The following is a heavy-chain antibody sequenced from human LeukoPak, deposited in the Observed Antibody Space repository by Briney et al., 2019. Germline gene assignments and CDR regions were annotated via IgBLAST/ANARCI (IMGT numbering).Heavy chain of an antibody. V-gene: IGHV4-34*01. CDR1: GGSFSGYY. CDR3: ASVPSSSWYAVDY. CDR2: INHSGST. D-gene: IGHD6-13*01. Sequence: SETLSLTCAVYGGSFSGYYWSWIRQPPGKGLEWIGEINHSGSTNYNPSLKSRVTISVDTSKNQFSLKLSSVTAADTAVYYCASVPSSSWYAVDYWGQGTLVTVSS. J-gene: IGHJ4*02.